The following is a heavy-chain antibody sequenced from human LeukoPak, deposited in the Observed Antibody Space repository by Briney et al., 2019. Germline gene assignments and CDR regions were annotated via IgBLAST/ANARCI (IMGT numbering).Heavy chain of an antibody. CDR2: ISDSGDST. V-gene: IGHV3-23*01. D-gene: IGHD3-10*01. CDR3: AKVPYSDYGSGRPPFMDV. J-gene: IGHJ6*02. CDR1: GFTFSNYA. Sequence: PGGSLRLSCAASGFTFSNYAMSWVRQAPGRGLEWVATISDSGDSTYCADSVKGRFTISRDNSKKTLYLQMDSLRAEDTAIHYCAKVPYSDYGSGRPPFMDVWGQGTTVAVSS.